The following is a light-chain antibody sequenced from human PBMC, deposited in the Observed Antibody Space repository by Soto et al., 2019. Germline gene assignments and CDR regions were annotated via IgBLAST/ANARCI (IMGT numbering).Light chain of an antibody. J-gene: IGKJ2*01. CDR1: QSLTGR. CDR2: DVS. Sequence: DIQMTQSPSTLSASIGDRVTLTCRASQSLTGRLAWYQQKPGSHPKILIYDVSILESGVPSRFSGSESGTDFTLTISSLLPDDFVTVYCQQYKRYPYSFGQGTRLDI. CDR3: QQYKRYPYS. V-gene: IGKV1-5*01.